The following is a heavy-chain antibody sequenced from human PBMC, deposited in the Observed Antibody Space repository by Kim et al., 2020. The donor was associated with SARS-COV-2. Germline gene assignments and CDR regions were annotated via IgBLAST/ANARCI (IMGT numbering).Heavy chain of an antibody. CDR2: ISGSGGST. Sequence: GGSLRLSCAASGFTFSSYAMSWVRQSPGKGLEWVSAISGSGGSTYYADSVKGRFTISRDNSKNTLYLQMNSLRAEDTAVYYCAKDPIAVVVPAAVLFDYWGEGTLGTVSS. V-gene: IGHV3-23*01. D-gene: IGHD2-2*01. J-gene: IGHJ4*02. CDR1: GFTFSSYA. CDR3: AKDPIAVVVPAAVLFDY.